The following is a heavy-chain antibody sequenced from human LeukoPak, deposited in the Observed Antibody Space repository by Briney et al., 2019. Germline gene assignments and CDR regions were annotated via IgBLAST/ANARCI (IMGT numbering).Heavy chain of an antibody. CDR1: GGTFSSYA. J-gene: IGHJ6*03. D-gene: IGHD6-13*01. V-gene: IGHV1-69*13. CDR3: AGAATSTFYNYYMDV. CDR2: IIPIFGTA. Sequence: GASVKVSCKASGGTFSSYAISWVRQAPGQGLEWMGGIIPIFGTANYAQKFQGRVTITADESTSTAYMELSSLRSEDTAVYYCAGAATSTFYNYYMDVWGKGTTVTVSS.